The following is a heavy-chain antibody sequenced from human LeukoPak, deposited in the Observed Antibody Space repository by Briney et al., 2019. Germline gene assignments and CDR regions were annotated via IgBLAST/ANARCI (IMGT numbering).Heavy chain of an antibody. CDR2: IGDSSTPT. V-gene: IGHV3-23*01. J-gene: IGHJ4*02. CDR3: AKRTSSSSSWSSWDY. D-gene: IGHD6-13*01. Sequence: GGSLRLSCVASGFSFSTYAMTWVRQAPEKGIEWVSVIGDSSTPTYYADSVKGRFTISRDNSKNTLYLQMNSLRAEDTAVYYCAKRTSSSSSWSSWDYWGQGTLVSVSS. CDR1: GFSFSTYA.